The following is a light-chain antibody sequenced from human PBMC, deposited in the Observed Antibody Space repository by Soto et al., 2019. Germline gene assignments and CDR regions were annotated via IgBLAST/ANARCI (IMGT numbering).Light chain of an antibody. J-gene: IGLJ1*01. CDR2: DVS. V-gene: IGLV2-14*01. CDR1: NSDVGGYNY. CDR3: SSYTSDSTYV. Sequence: QSALTQPASVSGSPGQSITISCTGTNSDVGGYNYVSWYQEHPGKAPKLMIYDVSNRPSGVSNRFSGSKSGNTASLTISGLQAEDEADYYCSSYTSDSTYVFGTGTKVTVL.